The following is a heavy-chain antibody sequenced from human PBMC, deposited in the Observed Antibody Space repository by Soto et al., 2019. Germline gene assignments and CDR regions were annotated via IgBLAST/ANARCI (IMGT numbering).Heavy chain of an antibody. CDR1: GYTFTSYG. CDR3: ARYYGRWGYSHPMHYYYMDV. D-gene: IGHD3-10*01. V-gene: IGHV1-18*01. CDR2: ISAYNGNT. Sequence: ASVKVSCKASGYTFTSYGISWVRQAPGQGLEWMGWISAYNGNTNYAQKLQGRVTMTTDTSTSTAYIELRSLRSDDTAVYYCARYYGRWGYSHPMHYYYMDVWGKGTTVTVSS. J-gene: IGHJ6*03.